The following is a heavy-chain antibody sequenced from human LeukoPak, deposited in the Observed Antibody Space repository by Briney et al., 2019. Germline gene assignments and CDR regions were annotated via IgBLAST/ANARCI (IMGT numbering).Heavy chain of an antibody. V-gene: IGHV4-31*03. D-gene: IGHD5-12*01. J-gene: IGHJ6*02. CDR1: GGSISSGGYS. CDR2: IYYSGST. CDR3: ARRALAYYYGMDV. Sequence: SETLSLTCTFSGGSISSGGYSWSWIRQHPGQGLEWIGYIYYSGSTYYNPSLKSRVTISVDTSKNQFSLKLSSVTAADTAVYYCARRALAYYYGMDVWGQGTTVTVSS.